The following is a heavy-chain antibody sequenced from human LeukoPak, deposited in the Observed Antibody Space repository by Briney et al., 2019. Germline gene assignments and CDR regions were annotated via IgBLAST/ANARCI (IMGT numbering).Heavy chain of an antibody. CDR1: GYTFTGYY. D-gene: IGHD3-22*01. CDR3: ARDTYYYDSSGSYYFDY. V-gene: IGHV1-2*02. J-gene: IGHJ4*02. Sequence: GASVKVSCKASGYTFTGYYMHWVRQAPGQGLEWMGWINPNSGGTNYAQKFQGRVTLTRDTSISTAYMELSRLRSDDTAVYYCARDTYYYDSSGSYYFDYWGQGTLVTVSS. CDR2: INPNSGGT.